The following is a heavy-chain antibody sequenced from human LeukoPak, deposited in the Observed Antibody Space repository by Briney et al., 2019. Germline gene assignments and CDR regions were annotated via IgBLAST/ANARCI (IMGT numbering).Heavy chain of an antibody. CDR1: GFTFSNDF. Sequence: GGSLRLSCEASGFTFSNDFMNWVRQAPGKGLEWVANIKQDGSEKYYVDSVKGRFTISRDNARNSLYLQMNSLRADDTAVYYCARGGGYAWDYWGQGTLVTVSS. CDR3: ARGGGYAWDY. D-gene: IGHD5-12*01. CDR2: IKQDGSEK. J-gene: IGHJ4*02. V-gene: IGHV3-7*01.